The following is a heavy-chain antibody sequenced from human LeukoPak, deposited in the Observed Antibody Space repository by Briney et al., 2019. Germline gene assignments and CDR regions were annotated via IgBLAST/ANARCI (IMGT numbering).Heavy chain of an antibody. CDR1: GFSFTNFW. V-gene: IGHV3-7*04. J-gene: IGHJ4*02. Sequence: GGSLRLSCAVSGFSFTNFWMSWVRQAPGRGLEWVANIHPEGNEKYHVESVKGRFTISRDNTKNLLFLQMNGLRVEDTAVYYCARGDAFSGDHWGQGTLVTISS. CDR2: IHPEGNEK. CDR3: ARGDAFSGDH.